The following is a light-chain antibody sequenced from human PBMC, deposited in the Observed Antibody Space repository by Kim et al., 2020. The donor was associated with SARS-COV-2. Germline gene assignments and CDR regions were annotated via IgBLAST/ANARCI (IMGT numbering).Light chain of an antibody. CDR2: GKN. V-gene: IGLV3-19*01. J-gene: IGLJ2*01. Sequence: ALGQTGRITCQGDNLRTYYASWYKQKPGQAPVLVIFGKNNRPSGIPDRFSGSSSGNTASLTITGAQAEDEADYYCKSRDSSGNLLVFGGGTQLTVL. CDR3: KSRDSSGNLLV. CDR1: NLRTYY.